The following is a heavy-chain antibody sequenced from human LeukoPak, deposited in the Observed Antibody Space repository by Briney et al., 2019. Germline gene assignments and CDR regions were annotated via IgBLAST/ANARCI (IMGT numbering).Heavy chain of an antibody. CDR2: ISGSGGST. CDR1: GFTLSSYA. D-gene: IGHD3-22*01. CDR3: AKGPQVGSGYHPDY. J-gene: IGHJ4*02. Sequence: GGSLRLSCAASGFTLSSYAMRWVRQAPGRGLEWVSVISGSGGSTYYADSVKGRFTISRDNSKNTLYLQMNSLRVEDTAVYYCAKGPQVGSGYHPDYWGQGTLVTVSS. V-gene: IGHV3-23*01.